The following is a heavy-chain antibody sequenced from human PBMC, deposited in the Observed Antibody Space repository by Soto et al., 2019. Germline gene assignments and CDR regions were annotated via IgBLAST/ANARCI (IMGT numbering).Heavy chain of an antibody. J-gene: IGHJ4*02. CDR2: INPSGGST. V-gene: IGHV1-46*01. D-gene: IGHD5-12*01. Sequence: ASVKVSWKASGYTFTSYYMHWVRQAPGQGLEWMGIINPSGGSTSYAQKFQGRVTMTRDTSTSTVYMELSSLRSEDTAVYYCAKFRYSGYDGFDYWGQGTLVTVSS. CDR3: AKFRYSGYDGFDY. CDR1: GYTFTSYY.